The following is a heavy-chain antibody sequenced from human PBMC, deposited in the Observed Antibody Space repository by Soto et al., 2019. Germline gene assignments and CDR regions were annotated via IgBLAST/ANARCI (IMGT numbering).Heavy chain of an antibody. CDR2: FDPEDGET. V-gene: IGHV1-24*01. Sequence: ASVKVSCKVSGYTLTELSMHWVRQAPGKGLEWMGGFDPEDGETIYAQKFQGRVTMTEDTSTDTAYMELSSLRSEDTAVYYCATVLPRYSLNWFDPWGQGTLVTVSS. J-gene: IGHJ5*02. CDR1: GYTLTELS. D-gene: IGHD1-26*01. CDR3: ATVLPRYSLNWFDP.